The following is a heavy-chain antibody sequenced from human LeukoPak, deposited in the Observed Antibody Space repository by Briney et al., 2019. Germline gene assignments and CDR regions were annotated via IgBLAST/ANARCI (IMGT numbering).Heavy chain of an antibody. CDR3: ARGTTGGDYYYYYMDV. V-gene: IGHV4-4*02. D-gene: IGHD1-7*01. CDR1: GFSISTNNW. Sequence: PSETLSLTCGVSGFSISTNNWWSWVRQSPGKGLEWIGEIHHSGTTNYNPSLKSRVTISVDKSKSQFSLKLTSVTAADTAVYYCARGTTGGDYYYYYMDVWGKGTTVTVSS. J-gene: IGHJ6*03. CDR2: IHHSGTT.